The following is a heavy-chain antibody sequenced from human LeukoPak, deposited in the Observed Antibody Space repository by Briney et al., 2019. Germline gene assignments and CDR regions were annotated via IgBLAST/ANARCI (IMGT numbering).Heavy chain of an antibody. J-gene: IGHJ4*02. CDR1: GFTFSGSA. V-gene: IGHV3-73*01. CDR2: IRSKANSYAT. D-gene: IGHD4-17*01. Sequence: GGSLRLSCAASGFTFSGSAMHWVRQASGKGREGFGRIRSKANSYATAYAASVKGRFTISRDDSKNTAYLQMNSLKTEDTAVYYCTRHQDYGDYFIDYWGQGTLVTVSS. CDR3: TRHQDYGDYFIDY.